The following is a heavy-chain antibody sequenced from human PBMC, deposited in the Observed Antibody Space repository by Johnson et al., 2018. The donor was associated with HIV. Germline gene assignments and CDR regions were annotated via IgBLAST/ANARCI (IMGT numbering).Heavy chain of an antibody. CDR3: ARGGDAFDI. CDR2: IGTAGDT. CDR1: GFTFSSYD. J-gene: IGHJ3*02. D-gene: IGHD3-16*01. Sequence: VQLVESGGGLGKPGGSLRLSCAASGFTFSSYDMHWVRQTTGKRLEWVSAIGTAGDTYYPGSVEGRFTISRENAKNSLYLQMNSLRAEDTAVYYCARGGDAFDIWGQGTMVTVSS. V-gene: IGHV3-13*01.